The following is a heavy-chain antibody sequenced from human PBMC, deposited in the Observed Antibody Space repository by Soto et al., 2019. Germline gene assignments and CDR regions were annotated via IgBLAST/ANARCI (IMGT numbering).Heavy chain of an antibody. CDR2: IYYSGST. J-gene: IGHJ6*02. CDR1: GGSISSYY. D-gene: IGHD1-7*01. V-gene: IGHV4-59*01. CDR3: ARDASYTGITGTTFYGMDV. Sequence: SETLSLSCTVSGGSISSYYWSWIRQPPGKGLEWIGYIYYSGSTNYNPSLKSRVTISVDTSKNQFSLKLSSVTAADTAVYYCARDASYTGITGTTFYGMDVWGQGTTVIVSS.